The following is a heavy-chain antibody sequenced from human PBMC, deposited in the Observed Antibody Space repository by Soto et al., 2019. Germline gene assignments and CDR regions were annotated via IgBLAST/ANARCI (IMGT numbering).Heavy chain of an antibody. J-gene: IGHJ4*02. CDR2: INAGNGNT. Sequence: QVQLVQSGAEEKKAGASVKVSCKASGYTLTSYAIHWVRQAPGQRLEWMGWINAGNGNTKYSQKFQGRVTITRDTSASTAYMELSSLKSEDTAVYYCARGDWSLFDYWGQGTLVTVSS. CDR1: GYTLTSYA. D-gene: IGHD3-9*01. V-gene: IGHV1-3*05. CDR3: ARGDWSLFDY.